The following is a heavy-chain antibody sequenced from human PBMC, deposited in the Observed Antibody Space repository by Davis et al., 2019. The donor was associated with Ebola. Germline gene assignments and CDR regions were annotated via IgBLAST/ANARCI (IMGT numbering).Heavy chain of an antibody. CDR1: GDSVSRKGAA. CDR2: TYYTSKWIN. CDR3: VRGWGRSGLDV. Sequence: HSQTLSLTCAVSGDSVSRKGAAWNWIRQSPSRGLELLGRTYYTSKWINDYAESVQSRITINPDTSENQLSLQLNSVTPEDTAVYYCVRGWGRSGLDVWGQGTTVTVSS. D-gene: IGHD3-16*01. J-gene: IGHJ6*02. V-gene: IGHV6-1*01.